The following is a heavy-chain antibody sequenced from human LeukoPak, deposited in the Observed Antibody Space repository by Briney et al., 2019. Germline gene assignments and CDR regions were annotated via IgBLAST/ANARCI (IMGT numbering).Heavy chain of an antibody. Sequence: ASVKVSCKASGYTFTSYGISWVRQAPGQGLEWMGWISAYNGNTNYAQKLQGRVTMTTDTSTSTAYMELRSLRSDDTAVYYCATSFRAVNWFDPWGQGTLVTVSS. D-gene: IGHD3-10*01. CDR1: GYTFTSYG. CDR2: ISAYNGNT. V-gene: IGHV1-18*01. CDR3: ATSFRAVNWFDP. J-gene: IGHJ5*02.